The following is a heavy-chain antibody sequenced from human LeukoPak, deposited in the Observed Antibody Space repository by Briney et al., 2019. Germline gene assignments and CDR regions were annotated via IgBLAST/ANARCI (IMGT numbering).Heavy chain of an antibody. CDR2: ISGGGGST. V-gene: IGHV3-23*01. CDR3: ARKSGSYYFDAFDI. D-gene: IGHD1-26*01. CDR1: GFTFSSYD. Sequence: GGSLRLSCAASGFTFSSYDMNWVRQAPGKGLEWVSGISGGGGSTYYADSVKGRFTISRDNSKNTLYLQMNSLRAEDTAVYYCARKSGSYYFDAFDIWGQGTMVTVSS. J-gene: IGHJ3*02.